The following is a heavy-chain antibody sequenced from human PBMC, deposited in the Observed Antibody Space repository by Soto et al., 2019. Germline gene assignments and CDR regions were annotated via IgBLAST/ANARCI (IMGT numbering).Heavy chain of an antibody. D-gene: IGHD4-17*01. CDR1: GFTFSSYG. Sequence: GGSLRLSCAASGFTFSSYGMHWVRQAPGKGLEWVAVISYDGSNKYYADSVKGRFTISRDNSKSTLYLQMNSLRAEDTAVYYCSILAKVTEIDYWGQGTLVTVSS. CDR3: SILAKVTEIDY. V-gene: IGHV3-30*03. CDR2: ISYDGSNK. J-gene: IGHJ4*02.